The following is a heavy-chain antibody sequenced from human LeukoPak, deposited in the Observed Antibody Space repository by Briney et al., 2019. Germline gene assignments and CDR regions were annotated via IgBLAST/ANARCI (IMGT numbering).Heavy chain of an antibody. CDR2: IYTSGST. V-gene: IGHV4-61*02. CDR1: GGSISSGSYY. CDR3: ARERYSSISHWFDP. D-gene: IGHD6-13*01. J-gene: IGHJ5*02. Sequence: SETLSLTCTVSGGSISSGSYYWSWIRQPAGKGLAWIGRIYTSGSTNYNPSLKSRVTISVDTSKNQFSLKLSSVTAADTAMYYCARERYSSISHWFDPWGQGTLVTVSS.